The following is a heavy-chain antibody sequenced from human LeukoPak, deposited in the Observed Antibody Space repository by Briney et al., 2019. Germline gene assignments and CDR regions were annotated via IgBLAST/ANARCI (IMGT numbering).Heavy chain of an antibody. V-gene: IGHV1-2*06. CDR2: INPNSGGT. CDR1: GYTFTGYY. J-gene: IGHJ4*02. Sequence: ASVKVSCKASGYTFTGYYMHWVRQAPGQGLEWMGRINPNSGGTNYAQKFQGRVTMTRDTSISTAYMELSRLRSDDTAVYYCAAGYCSGGSCYSGTGYWRQGTLVTVSS. CDR3: AAGYCSGGSCYSGTGY. D-gene: IGHD2-15*01.